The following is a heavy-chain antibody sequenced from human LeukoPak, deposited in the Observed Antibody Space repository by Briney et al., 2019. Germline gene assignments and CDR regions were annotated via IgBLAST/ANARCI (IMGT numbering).Heavy chain of an antibody. CDR2: IYTSGST. CDR3: ARLPTVTFFDY. D-gene: IGHD4-17*01. CDR1: GGSISSGSYY. V-gene: IGHV4-61*02. J-gene: IGHJ4*02. Sequence: SETLSLTCTVSGGSISSGSYYWSWIRQPAGKGLEWIGRIYTSGSTNYNPSLKSRVTISVDTSKNQFSLKLSSVTAADTAVYYCARLPTVTFFDYWGQGTLVTVSS.